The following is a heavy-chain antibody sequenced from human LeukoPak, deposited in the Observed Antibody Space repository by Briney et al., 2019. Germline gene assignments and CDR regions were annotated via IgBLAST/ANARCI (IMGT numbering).Heavy chain of an antibody. Sequence: PGGSLRLSCAASGFTFSSYTMSWVRQAPGKGLEWVSAISGSGGNTYYADSVKGRFTISRDNAKNSLYLQMNSLRAEDTAVYYCARDRYGSGSKGDWFDPWGQGTLVTVSS. CDR1: GFTFSSYT. J-gene: IGHJ5*02. D-gene: IGHD3-10*01. V-gene: IGHV3-23*01. CDR3: ARDRYGSGSKGDWFDP. CDR2: ISGSGGNT.